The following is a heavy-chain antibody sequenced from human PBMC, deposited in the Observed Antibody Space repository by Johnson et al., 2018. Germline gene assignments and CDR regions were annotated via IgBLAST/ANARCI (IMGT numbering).Heavy chain of an antibody. CDR3: ARDSPLIRGAFDI. J-gene: IGHJ3*02. Sequence: QVQLVESGGGVVQXGRSLRLSCAASGFFFSSYAMHWVCQAPGKGLEWVTVISSDGSNQHYTDSVKGRFTIARDNSKNTLYLQMNSLRAEDTAMYYCARDSPLIRGAFDIWGQGTMVTVSS. D-gene: IGHD2-8*01. CDR2: ISSDGSNQ. V-gene: IGHV3-30-3*01. CDR1: GFFFSSYA.